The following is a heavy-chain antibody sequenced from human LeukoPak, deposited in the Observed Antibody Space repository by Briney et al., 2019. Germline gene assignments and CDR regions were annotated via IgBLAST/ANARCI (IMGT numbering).Heavy chain of an antibody. CDR1: GYTFTSYG. J-gene: IGHJ4*02. D-gene: IGHD6-6*01. CDR2: ISAYNGNT. CDR3: ARAYIAARRIDY. Sequence: ASVKVSCKPSGYTFTSYGISWVRQAPGQGLKWMGWISAYNGNTNYAQKLQGRVTMTTEPSTSTAYMELRSLRSDDTAVYYCARAYIAARRIDYWGQGTLVTVSS. V-gene: IGHV1-18*01.